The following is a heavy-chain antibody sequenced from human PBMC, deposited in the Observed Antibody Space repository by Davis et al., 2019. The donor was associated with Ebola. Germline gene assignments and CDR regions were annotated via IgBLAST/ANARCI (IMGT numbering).Heavy chain of an antibody. CDR2: IYDSGIT. CDR3: ATVIRGWTSAY. D-gene: IGHD6-19*01. J-gene: IGHJ4*02. CDR1: GVSTNSVDYY. Sequence: MPSETLSLTCTVSGVSTNSVDYYWSWIREYPGKGLEWIGSIYDSGITHYNPSLQSRPTISLDTSKNHFSLKLTSVTAADTAVYYCATVIRGWTSAYWGQGILVTVSS. V-gene: IGHV4-31*03.